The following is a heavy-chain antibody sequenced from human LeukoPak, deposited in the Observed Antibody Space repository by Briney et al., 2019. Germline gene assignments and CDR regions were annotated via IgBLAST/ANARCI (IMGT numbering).Heavy chain of an antibody. J-gene: IGHJ4*02. CDR1: GGPFSGYF. CDR3: ARRYYYNLGSFPFDF. V-gene: IGHV4-34*01. D-gene: IGHD3-10*01. Sequence: ASETLSLTCAVSGGPFSGYFWSWIRQSSGKGLEWIGEIHNSGTTNYNPSLDSRVTISEDTSKNQFYLNLSSVTAADTAVYYCARRYYYNLGSFPFDFWGQGTLVTVPS. CDR2: IHNSGTT.